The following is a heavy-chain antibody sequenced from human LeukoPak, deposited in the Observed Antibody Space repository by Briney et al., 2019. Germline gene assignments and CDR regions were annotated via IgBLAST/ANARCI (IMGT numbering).Heavy chain of an antibody. D-gene: IGHD2-15*01. Sequence: GGSLRLSCAASGFTFSSYSMNWVRQAPGKGLEWVSSISSSSSYIYYADSVKGRFTISRDNAKNSLYLQMNSLRAEDTAVYYCARVLVVAATPDAFDIRGQGTMVTVSS. CDR1: GFTFSSYS. V-gene: IGHV3-21*01. CDR3: ARVLVVAATPDAFDI. CDR2: ISSSSSYI. J-gene: IGHJ3*02.